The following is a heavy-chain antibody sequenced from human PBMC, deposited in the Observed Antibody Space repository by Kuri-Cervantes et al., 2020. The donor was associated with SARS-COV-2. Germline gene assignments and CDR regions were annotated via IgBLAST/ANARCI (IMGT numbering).Heavy chain of an antibody. CDR3: ARGFYYDSSGSAFDI. CDR1: GYTFTGYY. D-gene: IGHD3-22*01. V-gene: IGHV1-2*04. CDR2: INPNSGGT. Sequence: ASVKVSCKASGYTFTGYYMHWVRQAPGQGLEWMGWINPNSGGTNYAQKFQGWVTMTRDTSISTAYMELSRLRSDDTAMYYCARGFYYDSSGSAFDIWGQGTTVTVSS. J-gene: IGHJ3*02.